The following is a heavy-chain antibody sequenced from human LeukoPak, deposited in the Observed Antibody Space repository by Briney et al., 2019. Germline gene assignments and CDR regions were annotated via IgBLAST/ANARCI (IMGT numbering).Heavy chain of an antibody. CDR2: ISAYNGNT. D-gene: IGHD3-22*01. Sequence: GASVKVSCTASGYTFSSSGIYWVRQVPGQGLEWMGWISAYNGNTNYAQKLQGRVTMTTDTSTSTAYMELRSLRSDDTAVYYCARDYTYYYDSSGYPFDYWGQGTLVTVSS. V-gene: IGHV1-18*01. CDR3: ARDYTYYYDSSGYPFDY. J-gene: IGHJ4*02. CDR1: GYTFSSSG.